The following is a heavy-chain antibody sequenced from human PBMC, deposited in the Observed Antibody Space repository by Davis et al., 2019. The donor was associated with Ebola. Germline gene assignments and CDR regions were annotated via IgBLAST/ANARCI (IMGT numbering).Heavy chain of an antibody. J-gene: IGHJ4*02. CDR3: ARVASYGDYFDY. D-gene: IGHD4-17*01. Sequence: SETLSLTCTVSGGSISSGGYYWSWIRQHPGKGLEWIGYIYCSGSTYYNPSLKSRVNISVDTAKNQFSLKLSSVTAADTAVYYCARVASYGDYFDYWGLGTLVTVSS. CDR2: IYCSGST. V-gene: IGHV4-31*03. CDR1: GGSISSGGYY.